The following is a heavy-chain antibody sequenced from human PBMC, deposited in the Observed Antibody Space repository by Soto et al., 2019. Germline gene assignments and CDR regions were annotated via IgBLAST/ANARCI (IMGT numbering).Heavy chain of an antibody. CDR1: GFTFSSYA. D-gene: IGHD1-26*01. Sequence: GWSLRLSCAASGFTFSSYAMSWVRQAPGKGLEWVSAISGSGGSTYYADSVKGRFTISRDNSKNTLYLQMNSLRAEDTAVYYCARPDSGTYSEQLHHWGQGTLGTVSS. V-gene: IGHV3-23*01. CDR3: ARPDSGTYSEQLHH. J-gene: IGHJ5*02. CDR2: ISGSGGST.